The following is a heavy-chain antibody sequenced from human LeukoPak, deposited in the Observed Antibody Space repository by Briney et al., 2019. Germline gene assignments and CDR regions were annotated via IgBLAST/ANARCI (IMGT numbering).Heavy chain of an antibody. D-gene: IGHD1-1*01. V-gene: IGHV3-7*01. J-gene: IGHJ4*02. CDR2: INQDGRVK. Sequence: PGGSLRLSCAASGFTFPNYWMSWVRQAPERGLEWVANINQDGRVKQYVDSMKGRFTISRDNAKNSLYLQMNSLRAEDTAVYYCARDRDDGGFENWGQGTLLTVSS. CDR3: ARDRDDGGFEN. CDR1: GFTFPNYW.